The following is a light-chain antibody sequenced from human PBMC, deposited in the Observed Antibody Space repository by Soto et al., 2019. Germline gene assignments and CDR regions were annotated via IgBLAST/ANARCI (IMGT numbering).Light chain of an antibody. J-gene: IGKJ4*01. CDR2: GAS. CDR3: QQSDNSNLN. V-gene: IGKV3-20*01. CDR1: QSVSSIY. Sequence: DIVLTQSPGTLSLSPGERATLSCRASQSVSSIYLAWYQQKPGQAPRLLIYGASNRATGIPDRFSGGGSGTDFTLTISRLEPEDFAVYYCQQSDNSNLNCGGGTKVDIK.